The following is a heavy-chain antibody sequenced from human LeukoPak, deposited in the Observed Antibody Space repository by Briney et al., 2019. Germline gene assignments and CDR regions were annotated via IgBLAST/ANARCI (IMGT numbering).Heavy chain of an antibody. J-gene: IGHJ3*02. CDR3: ARDATNAFDI. Sequence: SGGSLRLSCAASGFTFSSYEMNWVRQAPGKGLEWVSYISGSGSAIYYADSVKGRFTISRDNAKNSLYLQMNSLRAEDTAVYYCARDATNAFDIWGQGTMVTVSS. D-gene: IGHD4-11*01. V-gene: IGHV3-48*03. CDR1: GFTFSSYE. CDR2: ISGSGSAI.